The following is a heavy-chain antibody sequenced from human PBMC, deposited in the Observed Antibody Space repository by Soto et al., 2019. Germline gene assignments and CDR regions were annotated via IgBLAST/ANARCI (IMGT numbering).Heavy chain of an antibody. CDR3: ATGDYRNSRNNGHYDY. CDR1: GGSISSSDC. Sequence: SETLSLTGAGSGGSISSSDCWTWVRLPPGKGLAWIGEIYPSVITNYSQSLKSRVTMSVDTTKNQFSLKLSSVTAADTAVYYCATGDYRNSRNNGHYDYWGQGALVPVSS. CDR2: IYPSVIT. D-gene: IGHD3-16*02. V-gene: IGHV4-4*02. J-gene: IGHJ4*02.